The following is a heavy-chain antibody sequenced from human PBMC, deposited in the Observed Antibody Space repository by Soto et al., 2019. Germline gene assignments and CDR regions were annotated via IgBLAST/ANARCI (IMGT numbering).Heavy chain of an antibody. V-gene: IGHV3-66*01. CDR3: ARVIAARPRSTYYYYYYMDV. D-gene: IGHD6-6*01. CDR1: GFTVSSNY. J-gene: IGHJ6*03. CDR2: IYSGGST. Sequence: VQLVESGGGLVQPGGSLRLSCAASGFTVSSNYMSWVRQAPGKGLEWVSVIYSGGSTYYADSVKGRFTISRDNSKNTLYLQMNSLRAEDTAVYYCARVIAARPRSTYYYYYYMDVWGKGTTVTVSS.